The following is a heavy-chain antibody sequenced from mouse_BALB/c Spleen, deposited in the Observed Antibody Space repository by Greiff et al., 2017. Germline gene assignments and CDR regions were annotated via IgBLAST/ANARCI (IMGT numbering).Heavy chain of an antibody. Sequence: EVKLMESGPGLVKPSQSLSLTCSVTGYSITSGYYWNWIRQFPGNKLEWMGYISYDGSNNYNPSLKNRISITRDTSKNQFFLKLNSVTTEDTATYYCARGGSSGYVSYFDYWGQGTTLTVSS. CDR3: ARGGSSGYVSYFDY. J-gene: IGHJ2*01. V-gene: IGHV3-6*02. CDR2: ISYDGSN. CDR1: GYSITSGYY. D-gene: IGHD3-1*01.